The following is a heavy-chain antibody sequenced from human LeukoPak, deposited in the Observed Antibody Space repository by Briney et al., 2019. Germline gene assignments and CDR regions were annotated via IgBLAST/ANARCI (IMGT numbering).Heavy chain of an antibody. CDR2: ISAYNGNT. CDR1: GYTFTGYY. J-gene: IGHJ4*02. CDR3: ARGSLLWFGESKYYFDY. Sequence: ASVKVSCKASGYTFTGYYMHWVRQAPGQGLEWMGWISAYNGNTNYAQKLQGRVTMTTDTSTSTAYMELRSLRSDDTAVYYCARGSLLWFGESKYYFDYWGQGTLVTVSS. D-gene: IGHD3-10*01. V-gene: IGHV1-18*04.